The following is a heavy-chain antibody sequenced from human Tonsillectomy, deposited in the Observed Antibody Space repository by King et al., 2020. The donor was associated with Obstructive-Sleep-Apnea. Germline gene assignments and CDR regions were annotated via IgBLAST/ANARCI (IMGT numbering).Heavy chain of an antibody. CDR2: ISFAGRNK. Sequence: VQLVETGGGGVHPGRSLRLSCAASGFIFSSYNMHWVRQAPVKGLEWGAIISFAGRNKYYADSVKGRFTISRDNSKNTLYLQMNSLGTDDTAVYYCARAQNPYPWGQGTLVTVSS. V-gene: IGHV3-30*01. CDR1: GFIFSSYN. J-gene: IGHJ5*02. CDR3: ARAQNPYP.